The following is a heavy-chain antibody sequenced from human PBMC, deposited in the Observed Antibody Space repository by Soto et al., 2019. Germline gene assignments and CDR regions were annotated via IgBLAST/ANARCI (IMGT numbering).Heavy chain of an antibody. D-gene: IGHD2-2*01. CDR2: IIPISGTA. CDR1: GGTFSSYA. CDR3: ARSHGSSTSLEIYYYYYYGIDV. J-gene: IGHJ6*02. V-gene: IGHV1-69*01. Sequence: QVQLVQSGAEVKKPGSSVKVSCKASGGTFSSYAISWVRQAPGQGLEWMGGIIPISGTANYAQKFQGRVTITADESTSTVYMELSSPRSEDTAVYYCARSHGSSTSLEIYYYYYYGIDVWGQGTTVTVSS.